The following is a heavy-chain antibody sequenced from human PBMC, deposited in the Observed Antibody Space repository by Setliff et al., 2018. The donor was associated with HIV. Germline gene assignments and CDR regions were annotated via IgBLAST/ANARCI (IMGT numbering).Heavy chain of an antibody. Sequence: GESLKISCKASGYRFTSYWIGWVRQKPGKGLESMGIIFPGDSDTRYSPSFQGQVTISAAMSMTTAYLQWSSLKASDTAIYYCARLYDFWSGNSRNYYMDVWGKGTTVTVSS. D-gene: IGHD3-3*01. CDR2: IFPGDSDT. J-gene: IGHJ6*03. CDR1: GYRFTSYW. V-gene: IGHV5-51*01. CDR3: ARLYDFWSGNSRNYYMDV.